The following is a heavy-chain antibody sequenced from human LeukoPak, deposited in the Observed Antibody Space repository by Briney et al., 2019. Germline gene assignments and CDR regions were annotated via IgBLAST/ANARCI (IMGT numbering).Heavy chain of an antibody. J-gene: IGHJ4*02. CDR1: GGSFSGYY. Sequence: SETLSLTCAVYGGSFSGYYWSWIRQPPGKGLEWIGEINHSGSTNYNPSLKSRVTISVDTSKNQFSLKLSSVTAADTAVYYCARGNPVRMIVVVCYSFDSWGQGPLVTVSS. V-gene: IGHV4-34*01. CDR3: ARGNPVRMIVVVCYSFDS. CDR2: INHSGST. D-gene: IGHD3-22*01.